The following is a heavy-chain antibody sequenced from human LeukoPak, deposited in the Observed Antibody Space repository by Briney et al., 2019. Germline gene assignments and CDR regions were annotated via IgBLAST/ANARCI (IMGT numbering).Heavy chain of an antibody. CDR3: ARDRSGSYPYYSDY. D-gene: IGHD1-26*01. CDR2: ISSRSAYI. J-gene: IGHJ4*02. Sequence: GGSLRLSCAASGFTFSDYSMNWVRQAPGKGLEWASSISSRSAYIHYTDSVKGRFNISRDNAENSLYLQMNNLRADDTAVYYCARDRSGSYPYYSDYWGQGTLVTVSS. V-gene: IGHV3-21*01. CDR1: GFTFSDYS.